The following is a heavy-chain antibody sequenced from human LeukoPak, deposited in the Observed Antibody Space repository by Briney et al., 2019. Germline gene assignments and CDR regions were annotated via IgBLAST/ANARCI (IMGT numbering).Heavy chain of an antibody. J-gene: IGHJ4*02. D-gene: IGHD3-3*01. Sequence: PSETLSLTCAVSGYSISSGYYWGWIRQPPGKGLEWIGSIYHSGSTYYNPSLKSRVTISVDTSKNQFSLKLRSVTAADTAVYYCARLYYDFWSGNFDYWGQGTLVTVSS. CDR2: IYHSGST. CDR1: GYSISSGYY. V-gene: IGHV4-38-2*01. CDR3: ARLYYDFWSGNFDY.